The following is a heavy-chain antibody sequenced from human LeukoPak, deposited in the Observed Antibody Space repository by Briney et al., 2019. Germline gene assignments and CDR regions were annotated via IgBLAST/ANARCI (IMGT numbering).Heavy chain of an antibody. V-gene: IGHV3-23*01. D-gene: IGHD3-22*01. J-gene: IGHJ4*02. CDR2: ISGSGGST. Sequence: GGSLRLSGAASGFTYSSYAMSWGRQAPGKGLEWVSAISGSGGSTYYADSVKGRFTISRDNSKNTLYLQMNSLRAEDTAVYYCARDDLYYYDSSGSRFDYWGQGTLVTVSS. CDR1: GFTYSSYA. CDR3: ARDDLYYYDSSGSRFDY.